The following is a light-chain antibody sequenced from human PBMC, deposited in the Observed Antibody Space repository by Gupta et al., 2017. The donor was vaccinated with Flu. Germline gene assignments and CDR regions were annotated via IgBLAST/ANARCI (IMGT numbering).Light chain of an antibody. J-gene: IGKJ1*01. CDR2: YAS. CDR1: QNIGGA. V-gene: IGKV6-21*01. Sequence: TPKYRVTITRRDSQNIGGALHWYQQQPDQSPKVLIKYASQSVSGVPSRFSGSGSGTDFTLTINGLETEDAATYYCHQRSYFPRTFGQGTKVEIK. CDR3: HQRSYFPRT.